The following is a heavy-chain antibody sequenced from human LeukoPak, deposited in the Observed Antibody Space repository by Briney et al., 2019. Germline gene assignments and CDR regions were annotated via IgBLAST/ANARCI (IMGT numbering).Heavy chain of an antibody. Sequence: PGGSLRLSCAASGFTFSSYSMNWVRQAPGKGLEWVSSISSSSSYIYYADSVKGRFTISRDNAKNSLYLQMNSLRAEDTAVYYCAGGEYYDFWSGYLSAFDYWGQGTLVTVSS. V-gene: IGHV3-21*01. CDR3: AGGEYYDFWSGYLSAFDY. CDR1: GFTFSSYS. D-gene: IGHD3-3*01. J-gene: IGHJ4*02. CDR2: ISSSSSYI.